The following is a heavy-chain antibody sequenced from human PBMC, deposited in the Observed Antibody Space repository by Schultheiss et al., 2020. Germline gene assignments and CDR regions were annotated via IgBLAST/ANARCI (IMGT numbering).Heavy chain of an antibody. V-gene: IGHV4-34*01. CDR1: GGSFSGYY. CDR2: INHSGST. CDR3: ARDAGY. Sequence: SETLSLTCAVYGGSFSGYYWSWIRQPPGKGLEWIGEINHSGSTNYNPSLKSRVTISVDTSKNQFSLKMSSVTAADTAVYYCARDAGYWGQGTLVTVSS. J-gene: IGHJ4*02.